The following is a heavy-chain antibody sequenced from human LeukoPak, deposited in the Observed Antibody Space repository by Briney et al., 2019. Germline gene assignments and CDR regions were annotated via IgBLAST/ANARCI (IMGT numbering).Heavy chain of an antibody. CDR2: INPSGGST. J-gene: IGHJ4*02. Sequence: ASVKVSCKASGYTFTSYYMHWVRQAPGQGLEWMGIINPSGGSTSYAQKFQGRVTMTRDTSTSTVYMELSSLRSEDTAVYYCARGGNPTYYYDSSGHYFDYWGQGTLVTVSS. D-gene: IGHD3-22*01. CDR3: ARGGNPTYYYDSSGHYFDY. V-gene: IGHV1-46*01. CDR1: GYTFTSYY.